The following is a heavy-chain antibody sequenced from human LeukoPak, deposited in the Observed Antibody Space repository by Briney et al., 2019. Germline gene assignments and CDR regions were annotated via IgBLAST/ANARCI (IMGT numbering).Heavy chain of an antibody. CDR2: IYHSGST. D-gene: IGHD3-3*01. Sequence: SETLSLICTVSGGSISSGDYYWSWIRQPPGKGLEWIGYIYHSGSTYYNPSLKSRVTISVDRSKNQFSLKLSSVTAADTAVYYCASLYYDFWSGYSNWGQGTLVTVSS. CDR3: ASLYYDFWSGYSN. J-gene: IGHJ4*02. V-gene: IGHV4-30-2*01. CDR1: GGSISSGDYY.